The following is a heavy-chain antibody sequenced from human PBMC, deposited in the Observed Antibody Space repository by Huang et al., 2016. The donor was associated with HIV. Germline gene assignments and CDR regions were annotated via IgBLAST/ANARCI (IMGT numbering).Heavy chain of an antibody. D-gene: IGHD6-6*01. CDR1: GYTFTDST. V-gene: IGHV1-2*02. J-gene: IGHJ4*02. Sequence: QVQLVQSGAEVKNPGVSVRVSCKASGYTFTDSTIHWVRQAPGQGLEWMGCINPKRGGTSYAQRFQGRITMTRDTTISTVHMDLRRIQSDDTAVYFCARDWSFGSSTSPADWGQGTLVTVSS. CDR2: INPKRGGT. CDR3: ARDWSFGSSTSPAD.